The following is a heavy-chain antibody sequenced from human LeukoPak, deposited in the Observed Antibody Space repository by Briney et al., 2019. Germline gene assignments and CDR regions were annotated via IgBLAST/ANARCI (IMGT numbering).Heavy chain of an antibody. CDR2: MNPNSGNT. D-gene: IGHD5-18*01. Sequence: EASVKASCKASGYTFTSYDINWVRQATGQGLEWMGWMNPNSGNTGYAQKFQGRVTMTRNTSISTAYMELSSLRSEDTAVYYCASGGYSYGWNDAFDIWGQGTMVTVSS. CDR3: ASGGYSYGWNDAFDI. J-gene: IGHJ3*02. CDR1: GYTFTSYD. V-gene: IGHV1-8*01.